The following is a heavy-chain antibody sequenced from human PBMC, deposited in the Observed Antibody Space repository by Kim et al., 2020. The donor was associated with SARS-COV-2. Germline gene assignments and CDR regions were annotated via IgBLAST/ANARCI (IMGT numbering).Heavy chain of an antibody. V-gene: IGHV4-31*03. CDR2: IYYSGTT. J-gene: IGHJ4*01. CDR3: ARDRGLVFGSVCYFEY. CDR1: GGSISNDDYS. Sequence: SETLSLTCTVSGGSISNDDYSWSWIRQHPGKGLEWIGYIYYSGTTYYNPSLKSRVSISVDTSNNQFSLKLSSVTGADTAVYYCARDRGLVFGSVCYFEY. D-gene: IGHD3-10*01.